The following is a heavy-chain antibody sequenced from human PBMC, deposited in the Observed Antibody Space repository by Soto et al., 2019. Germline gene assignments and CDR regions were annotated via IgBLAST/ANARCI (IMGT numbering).Heavy chain of an antibody. CDR1: GGTFSSYA. CDR3: AGPVCSGGSCYRGAFDI. J-gene: IGHJ3*02. CDR2: IIPIFGTA. V-gene: IGHV1-69*06. Sequence: QVQLVQSGAEVKKPGSSVKVSCKASGGTFSSYAISWVRQAPGQGLEWMGGIIPIFGTANYAQKFQGRVTITADKSTSTAYMELSSLRSEDTAVYYCAGPVCSGGSCYRGAFDIWGQGTMVTVSS. D-gene: IGHD2-15*01.